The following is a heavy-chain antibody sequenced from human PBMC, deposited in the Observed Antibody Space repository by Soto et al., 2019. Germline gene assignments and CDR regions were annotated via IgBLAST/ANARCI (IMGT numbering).Heavy chain of an antibody. D-gene: IGHD1-1*01. CDR2: ISSSSSTI. CDR3: AKSVYNWNDGFFDY. Sequence: PGGSLRLSCAASGFTFRSYSMNWVRQAPGKGLEWLSYISSSSSTIYYADSVKGRFTISRDNSKNTLSLQMNSLRAEDTAVYYCAKSVYNWNDGFFDYWGQGTLVTVSS. V-gene: IGHV3-48*01. J-gene: IGHJ4*02. CDR1: GFTFRSYS.